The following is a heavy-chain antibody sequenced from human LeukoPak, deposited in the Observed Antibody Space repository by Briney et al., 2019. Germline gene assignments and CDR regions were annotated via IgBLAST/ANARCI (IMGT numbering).Heavy chain of an antibody. J-gene: IGHJ4*02. CDR3: ARAQMVRGLYYFDY. Sequence: GGSLSLSCAASGFTFSSYAMHWVRQAPGKGLEWVAVISYDGSNKYYADSVKGRFTISRDNAKNSLYLQMNSLRAEDTAVYYCARAQMVRGLYYFDYWGQGTLVTVSS. V-gene: IGHV3-30-3*01. CDR1: GFTFSSYA. CDR2: ISYDGSNK. D-gene: IGHD3-10*01.